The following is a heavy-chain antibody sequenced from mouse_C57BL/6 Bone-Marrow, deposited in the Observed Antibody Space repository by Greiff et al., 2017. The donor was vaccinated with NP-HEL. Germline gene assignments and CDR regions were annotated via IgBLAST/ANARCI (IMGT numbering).Heavy chain of an antibody. Sequence: QVQLKQPGAELVMPGASVKLSCKASGYTFTSYWMHWVKQRPGQGLEWIGEIDPSDSYTNYNQKFKGKSTLTVDKSSSTAYMQLSSLTSEDSAVYYCARRGLTGKDFDYWGQGTTLTVSS. D-gene: IGHD4-1*01. CDR3: ARRGLTGKDFDY. CDR1: GYTFTSYW. V-gene: IGHV1-69*01. CDR2: IDPSDSYT. J-gene: IGHJ2*01.